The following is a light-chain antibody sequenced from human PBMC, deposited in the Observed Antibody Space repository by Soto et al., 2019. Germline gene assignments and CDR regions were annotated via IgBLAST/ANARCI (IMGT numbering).Light chain of an antibody. CDR1: QSVISDY. Sequence: ETVLTQSPGTLSLSPGETATLSCRASQSVISDYLAWYQQKPDQAPRLVIYGASGRAAGIPDRFNGSGSGTDFTLTISRLEPEYFAMYYCQQYGSSVFTFGRGTNLEIK. V-gene: IGKV3-20*01. CDR2: GAS. CDR3: QQYGSSVFT. J-gene: IGKJ2*01.